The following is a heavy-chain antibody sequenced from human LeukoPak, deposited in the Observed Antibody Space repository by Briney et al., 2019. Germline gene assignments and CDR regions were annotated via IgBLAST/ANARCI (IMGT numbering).Heavy chain of an antibody. CDR3: AGRPTGYSSGYIH. J-gene: IGHJ4*02. CDR2: ISGSAHKI. Sequence: GGSLRLSCVASGITFSSYAVSWVRQAPEKGLDWVSVISGSAHKIRYADSVKGRFTISRDNSENIVYLQMNNLRVEDTAVYYCAGRPTGYSSGYIHWGQGTLVTVSS. D-gene: IGHD5-18*01. V-gene: IGHV3-23*01. CDR1: GITFSSYA.